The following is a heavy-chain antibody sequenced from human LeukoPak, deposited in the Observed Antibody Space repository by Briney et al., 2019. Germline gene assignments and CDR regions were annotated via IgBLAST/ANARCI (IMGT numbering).Heavy chain of an antibody. CDR2: IYSGGRT. V-gene: IGHV3-66*01. CDR1: GFTVSSNY. D-gene: IGHD6-6*01. CDR3: ARDPRPSYYYGMDV. J-gene: IGHJ6*02. Sequence: GGSLRLSCAASGFTVSSNYMNWVRQAPGRGLEWVSVIYSGGRTYNADSVKGRFTISRDNSKNTLYLQMNSLRAEDTAVYYCARDPRPSYYYGMDVWGQGTTVTVSS.